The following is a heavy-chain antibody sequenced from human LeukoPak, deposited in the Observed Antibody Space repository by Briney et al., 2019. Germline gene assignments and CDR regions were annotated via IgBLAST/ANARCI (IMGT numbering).Heavy chain of an antibody. J-gene: IGHJ5*02. CDR3: ARGPVAGTGWFDP. V-gene: IGHV4-59*01. D-gene: IGHD6-19*01. Sequence: PSETLSLTCTVSGGSISNYYWSWIRQPPGKRLEWIGHIFYSGSTNYNPSLKSRVTISVDTSKNQFSLKLTSLTAADTAVYYCARGPVAGTGWFDPWGQGTLVTVSS. CDR2: IFYSGST. CDR1: GGSISNYY.